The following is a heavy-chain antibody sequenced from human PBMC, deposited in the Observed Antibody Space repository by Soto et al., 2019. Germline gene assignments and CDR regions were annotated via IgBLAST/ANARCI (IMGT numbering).Heavy chain of an antibody. V-gene: IGHV3-23*01. CDR3: AKLRRHDYIWGSKRGHYFDY. D-gene: IGHD3-16*01. Sequence: EVQLLESGGGLVQPGGSLRLSCAASGFTFSSYAMNWVRQAPGKGLEWVSSISGSGGSSYYAGSVKGRFSISRDNSKNTVYLEMNSLRAENTDVYYCAKLRRHDYIWGSKRGHYFDYWGQGTLVTVSS. J-gene: IGHJ4*02. CDR2: ISGSGGSS. CDR1: GFTFSSYA.